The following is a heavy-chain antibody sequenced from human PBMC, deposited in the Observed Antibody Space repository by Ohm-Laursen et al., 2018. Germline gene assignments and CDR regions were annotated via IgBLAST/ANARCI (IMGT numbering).Heavy chain of an antibody. CDR2: MDPKSGQT. CDR3: ARPKSVSSRREWFDP. V-gene: IGHV1-8*01. J-gene: IGHJ5*02. D-gene: IGHD6-13*01. CDR1: GHPFTCYD. Sequence: GSSVKVSCKASGHPFTCYDINWVRQATGQVLEWMGWMDPKSGQTAYAQNFQGRVTMTRDTSTSTAYMELSSLRSEDTAMYYCARPKSVSSRREWFDPWGQGTLVIVSS.